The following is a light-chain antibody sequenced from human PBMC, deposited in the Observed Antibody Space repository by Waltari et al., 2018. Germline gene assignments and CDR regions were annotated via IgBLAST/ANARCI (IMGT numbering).Light chain of an antibody. Sequence: QSALTQPPSASGSPGQSVTISCTGTSSDVGRYDYVSWYQHHPGKAPKRLIYGVTKRPSGGPDRFSGSKSGNTASLTISGLQTDDEAHYYCSSYAGTNNLLFGGGTKVTVL. CDR1: SSDVGRYDY. J-gene: IGLJ2*01. CDR3: SSYAGTNNLL. V-gene: IGLV2-8*01. CDR2: GVT.